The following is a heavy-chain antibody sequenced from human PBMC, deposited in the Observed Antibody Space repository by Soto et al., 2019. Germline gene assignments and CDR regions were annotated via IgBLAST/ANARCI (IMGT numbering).Heavy chain of an antibody. CDR1: GYTFTSYA. CDR3: ARGASSVTTFYFDL. CDR2: INPGNGNT. V-gene: IGHV1-3*01. J-gene: IGHJ2*01. D-gene: IGHD4-17*01. Sequence: QVQVVQSGAEVKKPGASVKVSCKASGYTFTSYAMHWVRQAPGQRREWMGWINPGNGNTKNSQKFQGRVTITRDTFASTAYMELSSLRSENTAVYYCARGASSVTTFYFDLWGRGTLVTVSS.